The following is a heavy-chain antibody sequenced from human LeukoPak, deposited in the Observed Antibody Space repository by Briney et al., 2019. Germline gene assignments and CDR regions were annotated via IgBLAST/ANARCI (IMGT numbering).Heavy chain of an antibody. CDR1: GYIFTNYG. CDR3: ARDCSGGSCPFDY. J-gene: IGHJ4*02. V-gene: IGHV1-18*01. Sequence: ASVKVSCKASGYIFTNYGITWVRQAPGQGLEWMGWISPYNGNTNYAQKLQGRVTMTTDTSTSTAYMELRSLRSDDTAVYCCARDCSGGSCPFDYWGQGTLVTVSS. CDR2: ISPYNGNT. D-gene: IGHD2-15*01.